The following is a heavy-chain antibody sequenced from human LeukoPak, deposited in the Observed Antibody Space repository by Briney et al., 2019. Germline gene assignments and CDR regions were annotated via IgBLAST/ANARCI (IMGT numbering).Heavy chain of an antibody. CDR2: ISSSSSYI. CDR3: ARERGGYSGYYDGMDV. J-gene: IGHJ6*02. D-gene: IGHD5-12*01. CDR1: GFTFSSYS. Sequence: GGSLRLSCAAPGFTFSSYSMNWVRQVPGKGLEWVSSISSSSSYIYYAHSVKGRFTISRDNAKNSLYLQMNSLRAEDTAVYYCARERGGYSGYYDGMDVWGQGTTVTVSS. V-gene: IGHV3-21*01.